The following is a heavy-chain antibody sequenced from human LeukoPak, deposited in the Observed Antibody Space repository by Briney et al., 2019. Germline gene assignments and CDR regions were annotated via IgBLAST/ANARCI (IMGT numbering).Heavy chain of an antibody. Sequence: SETLSLTCTVSGGSISTTSYYWAWIRQPPGKGLQWIASIYYSGSTYYNSSLKSRVTISVDTSKNQFSLKLSSMTAADTAVYYCASDKGYSNNYFDYWGQGTLVTVSS. V-gene: IGHV4-39*02. CDR1: GGSISTTSYY. D-gene: IGHD6-13*01. J-gene: IGHJ4*02. CDR3: ASDKGYSNNYFDY. CDR2: IYYSGST.